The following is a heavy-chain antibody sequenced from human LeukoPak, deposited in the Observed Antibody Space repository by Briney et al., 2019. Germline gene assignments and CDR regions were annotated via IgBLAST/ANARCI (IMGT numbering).Heavy chain of an antibody. CDR3: ARDSGSSDL. J-gene: IGHJ3*01. Sequence: XFXSCXISWVRQAPGXGLEWMGWISAYNGNTNYAQKLQGRVTMTTDTSTSTAYMELRSPRSDDTAVYYCARDSGSSDLWGQGTMVTVSS. D-gene: IGHD1-26*01. CDR1: XFXSCX. CDR2: ISAYNGNT. V-gene: IGHV1-18*01.